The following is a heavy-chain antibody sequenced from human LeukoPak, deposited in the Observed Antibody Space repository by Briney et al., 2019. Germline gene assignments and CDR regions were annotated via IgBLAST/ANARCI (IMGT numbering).Heavy chain of an antibody. D-gene: IGHD3-22*01. V-gene: IGHV3-7*04. J-gene: IGHJ4*02. CDR2: IKQGGTEK. CDR1: GFTFSNYW. Sequence: PGGSLRLSCLVSGFTFSNYWMSWVRHSPGKGLEWVANIKQGGTEKYYVDSVKGRFTISRDDATNSLYLQMNSLRAEDTAVYYCARDAPYYYDSTGFSPRYFDYWGQGALVTVSS. CDR3: ARDAPYYYDSTGFSPRYFDY.